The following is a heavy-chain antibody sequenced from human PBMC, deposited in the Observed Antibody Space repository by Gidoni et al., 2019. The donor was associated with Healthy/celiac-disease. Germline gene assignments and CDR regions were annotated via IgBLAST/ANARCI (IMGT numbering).Heavy chain of an antibody. V-gene: IGHV3-23*01. CDR2: ISVSGDNT. CDR3: AKSREMSTIIDAFDI. Sequence: EVQLLESGGGLVQPGGSLRLSCAAYGCTFNNYAMRWVRQAPGKGLELFSAISVSGDNTYYADSVKGRFTISRDNSKNTLYLQMNSLRAEDTAVYYCAKSREMSTIIDAFDIWGQGTMVTVSS. J-gene: IGHJ3*02. D-gene: IGHD3-10*01. CDR1: GCTFNNYA.